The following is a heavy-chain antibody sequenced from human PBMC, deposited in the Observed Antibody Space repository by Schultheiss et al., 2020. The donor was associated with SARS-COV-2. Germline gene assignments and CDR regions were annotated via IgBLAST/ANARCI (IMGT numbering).Heavy chain of an antibody. CDR2: ISSSSSYI. CDR3: AKESPTFGGVIAC. CDR1: GFTFSSYS. D-gene: IGHD3-16*02. Sequence: GGSLRLSCAASGFTFSSYSMNWVRQAPGKGLEWVSSISSSSSYIYYADSVKGRVTISRDNAKNSLCLQMSSLRDEDTAVYYCAKESPTFGGVIACWGQGTLVTVSS. V-gene: IGHV3-21*01. J-gene: IGHJ4*02.